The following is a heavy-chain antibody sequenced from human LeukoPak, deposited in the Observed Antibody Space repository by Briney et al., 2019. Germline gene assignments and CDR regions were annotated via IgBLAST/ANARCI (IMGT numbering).Heavy chain of an antibody. D-gene: IGHD6-19*01. Sequence: PGGSLRLSCAASGFTFSNYEMNWVRQAPGKGLEWVSYISGSGSTIYYADSVKGRFTVSRDNSKNLLYLQMDSLRVEDTAVYYCAKEGGQWKDNYWGQGTLVTVSS. J-gene: IGHJ4*02. CDR1: GFTFSNYE. CDR3: AKEGGQWKDNY. V-gene: IGHV3-48*03. CDR2: ISGSGSTI.